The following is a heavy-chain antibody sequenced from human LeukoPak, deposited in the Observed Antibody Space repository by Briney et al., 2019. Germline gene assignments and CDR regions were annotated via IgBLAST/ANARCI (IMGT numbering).Heavy chain of an antibody. Sequence: GGSLRLSCAASGFTFSSYSMNWVRQAPGKGLEWVSHISSTSSTIYYAGSVKGRFTISRDNAKNSLYLQMNSLRAEDTAVYYCARVYYGSGSYYNLGYWGQGTLVTVSS. D-gene: IGHD3-10*01. CDR2: ISSTSSTI. J-gene: IGHJ4*02. CDR1: GFTFSSYS. V-gene: IGHV3-48*01. CDR3: ARVYYGSGSYYNLGY.